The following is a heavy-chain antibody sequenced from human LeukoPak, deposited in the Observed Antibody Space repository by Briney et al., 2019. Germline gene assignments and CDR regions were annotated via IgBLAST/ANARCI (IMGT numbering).Heavy chain of an antibody. Sequence: SDTLSLTCTVSGGSISIGSYYWSWIRQPAGKGLEWIGRIYTSGSTNYNPSLKSRVTISVDKSKNQFSLKLSSVTDADTDVYYCARDFYFYDSSGYRPLEYWGQGTLVTVSS. CDR3: ARDFYFYDSSGYRPLEY. D-gene: IGHD3-22*01. V-gene: IGHV4-61*02. CDR2: IYTSGST. J-gene: IGHJ4*02. CDR1: GGSISIGSYY.